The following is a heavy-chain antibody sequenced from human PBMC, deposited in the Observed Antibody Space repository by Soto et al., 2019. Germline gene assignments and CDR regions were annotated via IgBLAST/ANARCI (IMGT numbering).Heavy chain of an antibody. J-gene: IGHJ4*02. D-gene: IGHD3-22*01. CDR3: AKDRGVIVVANFDY. V-gene: IGHV3-30*18. CDR2: ISYDGSNK. CDR1: GFTFSSYG. Sequence: GGSLRLSCAASGFTFSSYGMHWVRQAPGKGLEWVAVISYDGSNKYYADSVKGRFTISRDNSKNTLYLQMNSLRAEDTAVYYCAKDRGVIVVANFDYWGQGTLVTVSS.